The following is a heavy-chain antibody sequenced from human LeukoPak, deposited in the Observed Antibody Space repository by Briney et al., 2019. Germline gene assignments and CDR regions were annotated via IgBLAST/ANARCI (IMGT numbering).Heavy chain of an antibody. D-gene: IGHD3-16*01. Sequence: PGGSLRLSCAASGFTFSSYSMNWVRQAPGKGLEWVSSISSSSSYIYYADSVKGRFTISRDNAKNSLYLQMNSLRAEDTAVYYCARVHTLITQGWVDYWGQGTLVTVSS. J-gene: IGHJ4*02. V-gene: IGHV3-21*01. CDR2: ISSSSSYI. CDR1: GFTFSSYS. CDR3: ARVHTLITQGWVDY.